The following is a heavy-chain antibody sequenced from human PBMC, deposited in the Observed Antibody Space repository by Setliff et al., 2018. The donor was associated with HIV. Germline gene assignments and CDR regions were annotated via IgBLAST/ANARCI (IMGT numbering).Heavy chain of an antibody. D-gene: IGHD3-10*01. CDR2: INPESGGT. CDR1: GYSFTAYG. Sequence: GASVKVSCKASGYSFTAYGISWVRQVPGQGLEWMGMINPESGGTTYAQKFQGRVTITSDTSTTSVYMQLSSLRSDDTTVYFCARAVAILIRGSTLNREYYMDVWGKGTTVTVSS. J-gene: IGHJ6*03. CDR3: ARAVAILIRGSTLNREYYMDV. V-gene: IGHV1-2*02.